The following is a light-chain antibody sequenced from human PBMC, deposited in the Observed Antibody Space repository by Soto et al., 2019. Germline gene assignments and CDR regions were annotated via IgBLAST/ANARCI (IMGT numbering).Light chain of an antibody. CDR2: DAS. CDR1: QSVSSN. J-gene: IGKJ1*01. CDR3: QQYNNWT. Sequence: EIVMTQSPATLSVSPGERATLSCRASQSVSSNLAWYQQKPGQAPRLLIYDASTRATGIPARISGSGSGTEFTLTISSLQSEDFAVYYCQQYNNWTFGQGTKVDIK. V-gene: IGKV3-15*01.